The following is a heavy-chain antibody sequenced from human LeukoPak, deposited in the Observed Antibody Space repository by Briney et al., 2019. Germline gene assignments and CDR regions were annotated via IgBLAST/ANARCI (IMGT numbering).Heavy chain of an antibody. CDR1: GFTFSDYW. CDR2: ISSDGSST. Sequence: GGSLRLSCAASGFTFSDYWMHWVRQAPGKGLVWVSRISSDGSSTSYADSVKGRFTVSRDNAKNTLYLQMNSLRAEDTAVYYCARGVSEYYYDSSGYYTGSYDSWGQGTLVTVSS. V-gene: IGHV3-74*01. D-gene: IGHD3-22*01. CDR3: ARGVSEYYYDSSGYYTGSYDS. J-gene: IGHJ5*01.